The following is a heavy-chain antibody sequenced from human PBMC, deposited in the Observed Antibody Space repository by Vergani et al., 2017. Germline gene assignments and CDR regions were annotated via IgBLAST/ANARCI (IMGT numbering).Heavy chain of an antibody. CDR1: GYSISSTYY. V-gene: IGHV4-38-2*01. J-gene: IGHJ6*02. Sequence: QVQLQESGPGLVKPSETLSLTCAVSGYSISSTYYWGWIRQPPGKGLEWIGSISHSGSTYNNPSLKSRVTISVDTSKNQFSLKLSSVTAADTAVYYCARHRGDNDRGGMDVWGQGTTVTVSS. CDR2: ISHSGST. D-gene: IGHD2-21*02. CDR3: ARHRGDNDRGGMDV.